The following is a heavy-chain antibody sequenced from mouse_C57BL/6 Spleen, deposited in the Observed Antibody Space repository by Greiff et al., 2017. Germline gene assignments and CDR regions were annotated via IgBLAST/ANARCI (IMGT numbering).Heavy chain of an antibody. CDR2: INPNYGTT. CDR3: ARYGNYAYFDG. CDR1: GYSFTDYN. Sequence: VQLQQSGPELVKPGASVTISCKASGYSFTDYNMNWVKQSNGKSLEWIGGINPNYGTTSYNQKFKGKATLTVEQSSSTAYMQLHSLTSEDSAVYYGARYGNYAYFDGWGTGTTVTVSS. V-gene: IGHV1-39*01. D-gene: IGHD2-10*02. J-gene: IGHJ1*03.